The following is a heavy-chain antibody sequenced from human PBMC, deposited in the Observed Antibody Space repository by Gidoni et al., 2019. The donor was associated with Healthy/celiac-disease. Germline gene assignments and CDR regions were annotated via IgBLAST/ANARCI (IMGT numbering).Heavy chain of an antibody. CDR3: TTGIAAAGTDY. J-gene: IGHJ4*02. Sequence: EVQLVESGGGLVKPGGSLRLSCSASGFTFSNAWMSWVRQAPGKGLEWVGRIKSKTDGGTTDYAAPVKGRFTISRDDSKNTLYLQMNSLKTEDTAVYYCTTGIAAAGTDYWGQGTLVTVSS. V-gene: IGHV3-15*01. CDR2: IKSKTDGGTT. D-gene: IGHD6-13*01. CDR1: GFTFSNAW.